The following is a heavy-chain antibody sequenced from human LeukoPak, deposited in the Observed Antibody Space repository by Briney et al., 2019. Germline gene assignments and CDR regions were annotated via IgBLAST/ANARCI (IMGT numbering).Heavy chain of an antibody. J-gene: IGHJ3*02. Sequence: PGRSVRLSCAASGFTFSSWGMHWVRQAPGKGLEWVAVIWYDGTNKYYADSVKGRFTISRDNSKNTLYLQMNSLRAEDTAVYYCARELRFGELAFDIWGQGTLVTVSS. CDR3: ARELRFGELAFDI. CDR1: GFTFSSWG. V-gene: IGHV3-33*01. CDR2: IWYDGTNK. D-gene: IGHD3-10*01.